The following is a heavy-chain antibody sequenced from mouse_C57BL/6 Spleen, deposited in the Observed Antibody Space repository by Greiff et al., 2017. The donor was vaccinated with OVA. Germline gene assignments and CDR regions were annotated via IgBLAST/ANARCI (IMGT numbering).Heavy chain of an antibody. CDR3: ARGLITTVVAGDY. V-gene: IGHV5-17*01. D-gene: IGHD1-1*01. Sequence: EVHLVESGGGLVKPGGSLKLSCAASGFTFSDYGMHWVRQAPEKGLEWVAYISSDSSTIYYADTVKGRFTISRDNAKNTLFLQMTSLRSEDTAMYYCARGLITTVVAGDYWGQGTTLTVSS. CDR2: ISSDSSTI. CDR1: GFTFSDYG. J-gene: IGHJ2*01.